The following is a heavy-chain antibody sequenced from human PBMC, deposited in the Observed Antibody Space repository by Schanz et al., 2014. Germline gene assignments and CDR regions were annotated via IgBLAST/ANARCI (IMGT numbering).Heavy chain of an antibody. CDR1: GFTFSAYY. Sequence: VQVVESGGGLVQPGGSLRLSCAASGFTFSAYYMSWIRQAPGKGLEWVSYVSSSSSYTHYADSVKGRFTISRDNAKNSLYLQMNSLRAEDTAVYYCARPPHDSSGYYPFDYWGQGTLVTVSS. V-gene: IGHV3-11*05. J-gene: IGHJ4*02. CDR3: ARPPHDSSGYYPFDY. CDR2: VSSSSSYT. D-gene: IGHD3-22*01.